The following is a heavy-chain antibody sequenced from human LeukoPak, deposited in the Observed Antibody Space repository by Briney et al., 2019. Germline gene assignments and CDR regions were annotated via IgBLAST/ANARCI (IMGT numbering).Heavy chain of an antibody. CDR2: IYYSGST. Sequence: SETLSLTCTVSGGSISSYYWSWIRQPPGKGLEWIGYIYYSGSTNYNPSLKSRVTISVDRSKNQFSLKLSSVTAADTAVYYCARAPRGYSYGPEDPWGQGTLVTVSS. D-gene: IGHD5-18*01. CDR1: GGSISSYY. CDR3: ARAPRGYSYGPEDP. J-gene: IGHJ5*02. V-gene: IGHV4-59*12.